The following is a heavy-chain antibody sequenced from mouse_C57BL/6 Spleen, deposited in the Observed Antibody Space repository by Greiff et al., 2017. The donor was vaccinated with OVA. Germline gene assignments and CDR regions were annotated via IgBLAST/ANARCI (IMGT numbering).Heavy chain of an antibody. D-gene: IGHD1-1*01. CDR3: AIIYYYGSSHFDY. J-gene: IGHJ2*01. V-gene: IGHV5-6*02. Sequence: DVKLVESGGDLVKPGGSLKLSCAASGFTFSSYGMSWVRQTPDKRLEWVATISSGGSYTYYPDSVKGRFTISRDNAKNTLYLQMSSLKSEDTAMYYCAIIYYYGSSHFDYWGQGTTLTVSS. CDR1: GFTFSSYG. CDR2: ISSGGSYT.